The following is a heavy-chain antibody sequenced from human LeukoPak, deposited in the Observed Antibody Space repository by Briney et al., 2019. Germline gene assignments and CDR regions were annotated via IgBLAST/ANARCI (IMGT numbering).Heavy chain of an antibody. CDR3: TRRDAFDI. CDR1: GFTFSGSA. V-gene: IGHV3-73*01. J-gene: IGHJ3*02. CDR2: IRSKANSYAT. Sequence: GGSLRLSCAASGFTFSGSAMHWVRQASGKGLEWVGRIRSKANSYATAYAASVKGRFTISRDDSKNTAYLQMNSLKTEDTAVYYCTRRDAFDIWGRGTMVTVSS.